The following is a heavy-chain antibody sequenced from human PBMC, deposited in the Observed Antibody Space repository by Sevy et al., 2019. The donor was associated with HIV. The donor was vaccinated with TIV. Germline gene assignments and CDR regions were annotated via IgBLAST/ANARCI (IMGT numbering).Heavy chain of an antibody. Sequence: TLSLTCTVSGDSIRSSVHFWAWIRQPPGKGLQWLGSIHHRGDSYYNPSLRSRVTISVDTSKNQVSLNLNSMTAADTAVYFCARHCLHYFDNTGYGDAFDIWGQGSLVTVSS. CDR3: ARHCLHYFDNTGYGDAFDI. V-gene: IGHV4-39*01. CDR1: GDSIRSSVHF. CDR2: IHHRGDS. D-gene: IGHD3-22*01. J-gene: IGHJ3*02.